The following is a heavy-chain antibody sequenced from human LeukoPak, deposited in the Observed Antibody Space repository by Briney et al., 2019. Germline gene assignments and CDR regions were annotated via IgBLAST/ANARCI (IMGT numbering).Heavy chain of an antibody. V-gene: IGHV4-34*01. D-gene: IGHD6-19*01. CDR1: GGPFSGYY. Sequence: PSETLSLTCAVYGGPFSGYYWSWIRQPPGKGLEWIGEINHSGSTNYNPSLKSRVTISVDTSKNQFSLNLSSVTAADTAVYYCAKTGRPNNSGWYRWFDPWGQGTLVTVSS. CDR2: INHSGST. CDR3: AKTGRPNNSGWYRWFDP. J-gene: IGHJ5*02.